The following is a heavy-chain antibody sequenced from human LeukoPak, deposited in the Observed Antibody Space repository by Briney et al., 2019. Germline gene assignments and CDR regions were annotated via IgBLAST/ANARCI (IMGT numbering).Heavy chain of an antibody. CDR1: GLTFRSYA. J-gene: IGHJ4*02. D-gene: IGHD6-6*01. CDR3: ARDRLYSSSSEDY. CDR2: IRYDGSNK. V-gene: IGHV3-30*02. Sequence: GGSLRLSCPASGLTFRSYAMNWFGQAPGKGLKGWDFIRYDGSNKYYADSVKGRFTISRDNSKNTLYLQMNSLRAEDTAVYYCARDRLYSSSSEDYWGQGTLVTVSS.